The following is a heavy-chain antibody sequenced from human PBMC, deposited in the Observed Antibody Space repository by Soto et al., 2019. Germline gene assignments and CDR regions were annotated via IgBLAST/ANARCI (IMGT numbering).Heavy chain of an antibody. Sequence: QVQLVQSGAEVKKPGSSVKVSCKASGGTFSSYAISWVRQAPGQGLEWMGGIIPIFGTANYAQKFQGRVKITADESTSTAYMELSSLRSEDTAVYYCAREVCSSTSCYKGYYYYGMDVWGQGTTVTVSS. CDR2: IIPIFGTA. J-gene: IGHJ6*02. CDR3: AREVCSSTSCYKGYYYYGMDV. V-gene: IGHV1-69*01. D-gene: IGHD2-2*02. CDR1: GGTFSSYA.